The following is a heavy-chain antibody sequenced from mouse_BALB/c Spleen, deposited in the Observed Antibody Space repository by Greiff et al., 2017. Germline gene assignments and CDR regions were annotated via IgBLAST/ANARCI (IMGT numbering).Heavy chain of an antibody. Sequence: QVQLQQSGAELARPGASVKLSCKASGYTFTSYWMQWVKQRPGQGLEWIGAIYPGDGDTRYTQKFKGKATLTADKSSSTAYMQLSSLASEDSAVYYCAREVPNWDYAMDYWGQGTSVTVSS. CDR3: AREVPNWDYAMDY. J-gene: IGHJ4*01. V-gene: IGHV1-87*01. D-gene: IGHD4-1*01. CDR2: IYPGDGDT. CDR1: GYTFTSYW.